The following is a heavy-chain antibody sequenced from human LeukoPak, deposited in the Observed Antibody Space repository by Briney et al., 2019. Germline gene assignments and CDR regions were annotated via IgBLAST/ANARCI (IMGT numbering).Heavy chain of an antibody. J-gene: IGHJ5*02. CDR3: ANSIAAETFDP. CDR1: GGSLSSSSYY. V-gene: IGHV4-39*01. CDR2: IHYSGIT. Sequence: SETLSLTCTVSGGSLSSSSYYWGWLRQPPGTGLEWIGTIHYSGITYYNPSLKSRVTISEDTSKNQVSLKLRSVTAADTAVYYCANSIAAETFDPWGQGTLVTVSS. D-gene: IGHD6-13*01.